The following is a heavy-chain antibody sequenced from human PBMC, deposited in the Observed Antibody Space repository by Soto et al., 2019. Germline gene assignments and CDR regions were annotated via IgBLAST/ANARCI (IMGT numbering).Heavy chain of an antibody. CDR1: GYSFTSYW. Sequence: PGESLKISCKGSGYSFTSYWIGWVRQMPGKGLEWMGIIYPGDSDTRYSPSFQGQVTISADKSISTAYLQWSSLKASDTAMYYCARQSKSSSWIGSMDVWGQGTTVTVSS. CDR3: ARQSKSSSWIGSMDV. V-gene: IGHV5-51*01. CDR2: IYPGDSDT. J-gene: IGHJ6*02. D-gene: IGHD6-13*01.